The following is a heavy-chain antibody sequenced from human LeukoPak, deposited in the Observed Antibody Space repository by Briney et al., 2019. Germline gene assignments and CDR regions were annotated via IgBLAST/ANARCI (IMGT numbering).Heavy chain of an antibody. CDR3: ARGGRYGRPTAKLPDF. Sequence: SETLSLTCAVYGGSFSGYYWSWIRQPPGKGLEWIGEINHSGSTNYNPSLKSRVTISVDTSKNQFSVKVNSVTAADTAVYYCARGGRYGRPTAKLPDFWGQGTLVTVSS. CDR1: GGSFSGYY. D-gene: IGHD1-26*01. V-gene: IGHV4-34*01. J-gene: IGHJ4*02. CDR2: INHSGST.